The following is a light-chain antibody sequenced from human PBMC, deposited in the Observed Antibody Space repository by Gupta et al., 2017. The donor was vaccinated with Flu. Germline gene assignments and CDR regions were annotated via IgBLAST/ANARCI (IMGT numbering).Light chain of an antibody. V-gene: IGLV3-21*02. CDR3: QVWDSSSVHPVV. J-gene: IGLJ2*01. CDR1: NIGTKS. Sequence: SYVXSXXPXVSVAPXXTARITCGGNNIGTKSVHWYQQRPGQAPVLVVYDDTDRPSGIPARFSGSNSGNTATLTIVRVEAGDEADYYCQVWDSSSVHPVVFGGGTNLAVL. CDR2: DDT.